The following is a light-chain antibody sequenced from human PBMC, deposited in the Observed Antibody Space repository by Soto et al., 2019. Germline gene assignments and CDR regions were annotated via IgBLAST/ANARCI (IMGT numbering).Light chain of an antibody. CDR3: QQYGTPEII. Sequence: IVLTQSPGTLSLSPGERTTLSCRASQSISRYLAWYQQKPGQGPRLLIYGASSRATGTPDRFSGSGSGTDFTLTISRLETEDFAVFYCQQYGTPEIIFGQGTRLEIK. CDR2: GAS. V-gene: IGKV3-20*01. CDR1: QSISRY. J-gene: IGKJ5*01.